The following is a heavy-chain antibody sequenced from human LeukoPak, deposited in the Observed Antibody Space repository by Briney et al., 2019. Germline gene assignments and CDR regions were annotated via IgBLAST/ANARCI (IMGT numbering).Heavy chain of an antibody. CDR3: ARVQDWFDP. D-gene: IGHD4-11*01. J-gene: IGHJ5*02. V-gene: IGHV4-59*12. CDR2: ISNSGST. Sequence: SETLSLTCNVSGGSISYYYWTWIRQPPGRGLEWIGSISNSGSTNYNPSLKSRVTISVDTSKNQFSLKLSSVTAADTAVYYCARVQDWFDPWGQGTLVTVSS. CDR1: GGSISYYY.